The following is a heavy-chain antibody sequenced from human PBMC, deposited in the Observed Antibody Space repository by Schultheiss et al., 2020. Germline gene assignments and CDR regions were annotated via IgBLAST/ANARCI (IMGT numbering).Heavy chain of an antibody. Sequence: WGSMRLSCAASGFTFSSYAMSWVRQAPGKGLEWVSAISSSSSYIYYADSVKGRFTISRDNAKNSLYLQMNSLRAEDTAVYYCARDSSMVREDYWGQGTLVTVSS. CDR1: GFTFSSYA. CDR3: ARDSSMVREDY. D-gene: IGHD3-10*01. V-gene: IGHV3-21*01. CDR2: ISSSSSYI. J-gene: IGHJ4*02.